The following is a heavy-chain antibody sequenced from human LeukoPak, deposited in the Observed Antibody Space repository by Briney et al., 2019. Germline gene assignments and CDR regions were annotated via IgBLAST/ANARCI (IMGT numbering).Heavy chain of an antibody. V-gene: IGHV4-59*08. Sequence: SETLSLTCTVSGGSISSYYWSWIRQPPGKGLEWIGYIYYSGSTNYNPSLKSRVTISVDTSKNQFSLKLSSVTAADTAVYYCAGQWLVRYWFDPWGQGTLVTVSS. CDR3: AGQWLVRYWFDP. CDR2: IYYSGST. D-gene: IGHD6-19*01. CDR1: GGSISSYY. J-gene: IGHJ5*02.